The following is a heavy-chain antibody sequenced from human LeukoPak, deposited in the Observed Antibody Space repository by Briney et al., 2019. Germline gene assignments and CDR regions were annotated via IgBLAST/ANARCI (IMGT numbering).Heavy chain of an antibody. CDR1: GFTFSSYS. Sequence: PGGSLRLSCAASGFTFSSYSMNWVRQAPGKGLEWVSYISSSSSTIYYADSVKGRFTISRDDAKNSLYLQVNSLRAEDTAVYYCARDYYYDSSGDPDYWGRGTLVTVSS. D-gene: IGHD3-22*01. CDR3: ARDYYYDSSGDPDY. J-gene: IGHJ4*02. CDR2: ISSSSSTI. V-gene: IGHV3-48*01.